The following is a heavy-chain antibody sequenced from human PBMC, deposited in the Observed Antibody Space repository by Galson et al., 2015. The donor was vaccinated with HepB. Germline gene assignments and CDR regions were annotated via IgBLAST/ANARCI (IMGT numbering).Heavy chain of an antibody. CDR2: IYPDDSDT. CDR1: GYNFTNYW. CDR3: ARRGPSGGYYWGPFDI. J-gene: IGHJ3*02. D-gene: IGHD1-26*01. V-gene: IGHV5-51*01. Sequence: QSGAEVKKPGKSLKISCKVSGYNFTNYWIGWVRQMPGKGLEWMGIIYPDDSDTRYSPSFQGQVTISVDKSITTAYLQWSSLKASDTAIYYCARRGPSGGYYWGPFDIWGQGTLVTVSS.